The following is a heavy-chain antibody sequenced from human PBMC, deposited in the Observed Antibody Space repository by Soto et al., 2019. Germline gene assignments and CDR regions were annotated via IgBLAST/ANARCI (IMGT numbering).Heavy chain of an antibody. CDR1: GGSISSGCYS. J-gene: IGHJ4*02. CDR3: ARASTTVTTLDY. D-gene: IGHD4-17*01. CDR2: IYHSGST. V-gene: IGHV4-30-2*01. Sequence: SETLSLTCAVSGGSISSGCYSWSWIRQPPGKGLEWIGYIYHSGSTYYNPSLKSGVTISVDRSKNQFSLKLSSVTAADTAVYYCARASTTVTTLDYWGQGTLVTVSS.